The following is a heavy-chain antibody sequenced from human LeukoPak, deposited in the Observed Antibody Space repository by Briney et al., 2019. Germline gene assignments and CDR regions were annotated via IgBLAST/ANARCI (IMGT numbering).Heavy chain of an antibody. Sequence: SETLSLTCTVSGGSISSYYWSWIRQPPGKGLEWIGYIYYSGSTNYNPSLKSRVTISVDTSKNQFSLKLSSVTAADTAVYYCARRTPYSSSWYWYFDLWGRGTLVTVSS. CDR3: ARRTPYSSSWYWYFDL. J-gene: IGHJ2*01. CDR2: IYYSGST. V-gene: IGHV4-59*08. D-gene: IGHD6-13*01. CDR1: GGSISSYY.